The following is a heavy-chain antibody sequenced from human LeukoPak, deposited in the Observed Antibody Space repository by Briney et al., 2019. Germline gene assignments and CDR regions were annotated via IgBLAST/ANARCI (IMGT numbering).Heavy chain of an antibody. CDR3: TSKIGGWSAFDV. Sequence: AGGSLRLSCAASGFTFSNAWMSWVRQAPGKGLEWVGRIKSKTDRGTTDYAAPVKGRFTISRDDSRNTLYLQMNSLKTDDTAVYYCTSKIGGWSAFDVWGRGTMVTVSS. V-gene: IGHV3-15*01. CDR2: IKSKTDRGTT. CDR1: GFTFSNAW. D-gene: IGHD3-10*01. J-gene: IGHJ3*01.